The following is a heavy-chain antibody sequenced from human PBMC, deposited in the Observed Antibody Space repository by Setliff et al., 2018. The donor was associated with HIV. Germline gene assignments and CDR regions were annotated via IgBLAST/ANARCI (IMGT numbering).Heavy chain of an antibody. CDR3: AQESPTTGYYYYMDV. CDR2: IYHSGST. Sequence: KPSETLSLTCVVSGYSINSDFYWGWLRQPPGTGLESPGRGLEWIGHIYHSGSTSYNPSLNSRVTMSIDMSKNQFSLKLSSVTAADTAVYYCAQESPTTGYYYYMDVWGKGTTVTVSS. CDR1: GYSINSDFY. J-gene: IGHJ6*03. V-gene: IGHV4-38-2*01.